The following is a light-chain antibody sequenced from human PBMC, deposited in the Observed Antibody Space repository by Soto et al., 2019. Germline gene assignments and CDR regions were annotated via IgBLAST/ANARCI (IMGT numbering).Light chain of an antibody. V-gene: IGKV3-20*01. CDR3: QQYGSSPPYT. J-gene: IGKJ2*01. CDR2: AAS. Sequence: PGERATLSCRASRSIASSYLAWYQQKPGQAPRLLICAASTRATGIPDRFSGSGSATDFTLTISRLEPEDFAVYYCQQYGSSPPYTFGQGTKLEIK. CDR1: RSIASSY.